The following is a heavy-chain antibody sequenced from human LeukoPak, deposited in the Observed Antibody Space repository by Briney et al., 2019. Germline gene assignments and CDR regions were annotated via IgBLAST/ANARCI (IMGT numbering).Heavy chain of an antibody. Sequence: GGSLRLSCAASGFTVSSNYMSWVRQAPGKGLEWVSVIYSGGSTYYADSVKGRFTISRDNSKNTLYLQMNSLRADDTAVYYCARERDRLDGLQHWGQGTLVTVSS. V-gene: IGHV3-53*01. J-gene: IGHJ1*01. D-gene: IGHD1-14*01. CDR2: IYSGGST. CDR3: ARERDRLDGLQH. CDR1: GFTVSSNY.